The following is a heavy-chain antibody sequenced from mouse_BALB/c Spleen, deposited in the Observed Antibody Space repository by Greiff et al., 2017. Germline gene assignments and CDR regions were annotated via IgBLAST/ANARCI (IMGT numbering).Heavy chain of an antibody. D-gene: IGHD2-10*02. CDR2: IYPGNGDT. J-gene: IGHJ4*01. V-gene: IGHV1-12*01. CDR1: GYTFTSYN. Sequence: QVQLQQSGAELVKPGASVKMSCKASGYTFTSYNMHWVKQTPGQGLEWIGAIYPGNGDTSYNQKFKGKATLTADKSSSTAYMQLSSLTSEDSAVYYCARGGYGGAMDYWGQGTSVTVSS. CDR3: ARGGYGGAMDY.